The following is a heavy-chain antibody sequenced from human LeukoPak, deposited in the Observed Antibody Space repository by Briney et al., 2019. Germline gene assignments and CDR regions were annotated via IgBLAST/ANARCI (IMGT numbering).Heavy chain of an antibody. D-gene: IGHD2-2*01. J-gene: IGHJ4*02. CDR1: GSIFNNYG. CDR2: IWYDGSNK. CDR3: ARDRNIVVPSGNFDS. Sequence: PGGSLRLSCAASGSIFNNYGMQWVRQAPGKGLEWVAGIWYDGSNKHYADSVKGRFTISRDNSKNTVYLQLNSLRAEDTGVYFCARDRNIVVPSGNFDSCGQGIVVTVSS. V-gene: IGHV3-33*01.